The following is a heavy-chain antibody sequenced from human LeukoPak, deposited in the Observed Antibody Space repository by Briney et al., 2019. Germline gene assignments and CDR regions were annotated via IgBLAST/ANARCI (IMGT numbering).Heavy chain of an antibody. V-gene: IGHV3-23*01. D-gene: IGHD2-15*01. Sequence: GGSLRLSCAASGLTFSSYAMNWVRQAPGKGLEWVSVISGSGGSTYYANSVKGRFTISRDNSKNTLYLQMNSLRAVDTAVYYCAKGYCSGGSCSSGRWFDPWGPGTLVTVSS. CDR3: AKGYCSGGSCSSGRWFDP. CDR2: ISGSGGST. CDR1: GLTFSSYA. J-gene: IGHJ5*02.